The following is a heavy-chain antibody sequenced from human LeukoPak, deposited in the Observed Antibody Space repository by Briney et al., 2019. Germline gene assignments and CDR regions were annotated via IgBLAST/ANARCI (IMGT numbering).Heavy chain of an antibody. CDR3: ARDVDSSSYYDY. CDR2: INPSGGST. J-gene: IGHJ4*02. D-gene: IGHD6-6*01. CDR1: GYTFTSNY. Sequence: GASVKVSCKASGYTFTSNYMQWVRQAPGQWLELMGIINPSGGSTSYAQKFQGRVTMTRDTSTSTVYMELSSLRSEDTAIYYCARDVDSSSYYDYWGQGTLVTVSS. V-gene: IGHV1-46*01.